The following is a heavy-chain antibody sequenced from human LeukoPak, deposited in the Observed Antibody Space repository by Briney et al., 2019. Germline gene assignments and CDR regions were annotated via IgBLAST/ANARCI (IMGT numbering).Heavy chain of an antibody. CDR2: ISSSSSTI. V-gene: IGHV3-48*01. Sequence: GGSLRLSCAASGFTFSSYSMNWVRQAPGKGLEWVSLISSSSSTIYYADSVKGRFTISRDNAKNSLYLQMNSLRAEDTAVYYCAREFSGSNYGFPFDYWGQGTLVTVSS. D-gene: IGHD1-26*01. CDR3: AREFSGSNYGFPFDY. CDR1: GFTFSSYS. J-gene: IGHJ4*02.